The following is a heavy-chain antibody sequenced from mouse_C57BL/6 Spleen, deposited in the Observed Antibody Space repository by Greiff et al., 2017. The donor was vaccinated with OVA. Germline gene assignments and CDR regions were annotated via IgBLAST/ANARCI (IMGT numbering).Heavy chain of an antibody. J-gene: IGHJ4*01. CDR3: ARDSSGYPYYAMDY. CDR2: ISDGGSYT. D-gene: IGHD3-2*02. V-gene: IGHV5-4*01. Sequence: VKLVESGGGLVKPGGSLKLSCAASGFTFSSYAMSWVRQTPEKRLEWVATISDGGSYTYYPDNVKGRFTISRDNAKNNLYLQMSHLKSEDTAMYYCARDSSGYPYYAMDYWGQGTSVTVSS. CDR1: GFTFSSYA.